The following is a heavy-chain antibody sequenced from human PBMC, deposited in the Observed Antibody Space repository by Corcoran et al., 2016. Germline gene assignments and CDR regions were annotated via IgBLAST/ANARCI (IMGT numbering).Heavy chain of an antibody. J-gene: IGHJ5*02. CDR1: GGSISSSSYY. CDR3: ARATVTGGLDP. CDR2: IYYSGST. D-gene: IGHD4-17*01. V-gene: IGHV4-39*07. Sequence: QLQLQESGPGLVKPSETLSLTCTVSGGSISSSSYYWGWIRQPPGKGLEWIGSIYYSGSTYYNPSPKSRVTISVDTSKNQFSLKLSSVTAADTAVYCCARATVTGGLDPWGQGTLVTVSS.